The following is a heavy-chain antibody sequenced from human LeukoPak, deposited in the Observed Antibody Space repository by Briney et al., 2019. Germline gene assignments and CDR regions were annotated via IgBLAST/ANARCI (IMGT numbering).Heavy chain of an antibody. Sequence: ASVKVSCKTSGGTFSSYAINWVRQATGQGLEWMGWMNPNSGNTGYAQKFQGRVTMTRNTSISTAYMELSSLRSEDTAVYYCAKGSKAVVFTRDHYMDVWGKGITVTISS. V-gene: IGHV1-8*01. CDR1: GGTFSSYA. CDR3: AKGSKAVVFTRDHYMDV. D-gene: IGHD3-22*01. J-gene: IGHJ6*03. CDR2: MNPNSGNT.